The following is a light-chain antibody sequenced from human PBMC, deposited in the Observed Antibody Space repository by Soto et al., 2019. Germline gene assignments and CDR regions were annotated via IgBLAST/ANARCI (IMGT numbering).Light chain of an antibody. CDR1: SSDVGGYNY. J-gene: IGLJ7*01. Sequence: QSALTQPASVSGSPGQSITISCTVTSSDVGGYNYVSWYQQHPGKAPKLMIYDVSNRPSGVSNRFSGSKSGNTASLTISGLQAEDEADYYCSSYTSSSTLAVFGGGTQLTVL. V-gene: IGLV2-14*01. CDR3: SSYTSSSTLAV. CDR2: DVS.